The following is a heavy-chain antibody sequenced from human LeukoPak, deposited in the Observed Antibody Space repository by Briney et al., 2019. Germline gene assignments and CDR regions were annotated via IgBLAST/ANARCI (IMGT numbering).Heavy chain of an antibody. V-gene: IGHV4-4*07. Sequence: SETLSLTCTVSGGSITDYYWSWIRQPAGEGLEWIGRIYSTGGTPYNPSFKNRVIMSVDTSRNQFSLKLTSVTAADTAVYYCTRGLRCSSHGCYADYWGQGTLVTVSS. CDR1: GGSITDYY. CDR3: TRGLRCSSHGCYADY. CDR2: IYSTGGT. J-gene: IGHJ4*02. D-gene: IGHD2-2*01.